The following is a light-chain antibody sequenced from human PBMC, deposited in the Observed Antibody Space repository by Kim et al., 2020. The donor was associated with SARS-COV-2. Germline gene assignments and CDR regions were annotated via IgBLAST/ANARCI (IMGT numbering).Light chain of an antibody. Sequence: DLQMTQSPSSLSASVGDRVTITCRASQNINNFLNWYQHKSGRAPQLLIYAASILHTEVPSRFSGSGSGTDFTLTITNLQPEDFGTYYCQHSDNIRTLGQGTKLEIK. CDR3: QHSDNIRT. CDR2: AAS. CDR1: QNINNF. J-gene: IGKJ1*01. V-gene: IGKV1-39*01.